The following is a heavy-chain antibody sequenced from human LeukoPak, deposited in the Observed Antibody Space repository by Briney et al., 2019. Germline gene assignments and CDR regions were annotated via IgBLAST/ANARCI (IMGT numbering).Heavy chain of an antibody. J-gene: IGHJ4*02. CDR3: AREGNIAVAGRSLADY. V-gene: IGHV5-10-1*01. CDR2: IDPSDSYT. Sequence: GESLKISCKGSGYIFTSYWIGWVRQMPGKGLEWMGRIDPSDSYTNYSPSFQGHVTISADKSISTAYLQWSSLKASDTAMYYCAREGNIAVAGRSLADYWGQGTLVTVSS. D-gene: IGHD6-19*01. CDR1: GYIFTSYW.